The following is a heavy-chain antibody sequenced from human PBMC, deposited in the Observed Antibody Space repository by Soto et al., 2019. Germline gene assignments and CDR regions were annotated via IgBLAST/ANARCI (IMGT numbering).Heavy chain of an antibody. CDR3: ARESVGEVFDY. V-gene: IGHV3-21*01. J-gene: IGHJ4*02. CDR2: ISSTTNYR. Sequence: PGGSLRLSCAASGFTFSSYAMNWVRQAPGKGLEWVSSISSTTNYRYYADSVKARFTISRDDAKSSLYLQMSSLRAEDTAVYYCARESVGEVFDYWGRGTLVTVSS. CDR1: GFTFSSYA. D-gene: IGHD1-26*01.